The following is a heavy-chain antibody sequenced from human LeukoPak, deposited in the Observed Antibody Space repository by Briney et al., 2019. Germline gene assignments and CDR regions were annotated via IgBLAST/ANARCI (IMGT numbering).Heavy chain of an antibody. Sequence: GGSLRLSCAASGFTFSSYWMSWVRQAPGKGLEWVANIKQDGSEKCYVDSVKGRFTISRDNAKNSLYLQMNSLRAEDTAVYYCATCYRYSPGDYWGQGTLVTVSS. V-gene: IGHV3-7*01. CDR2: IKQDGSEK. D-gene: IGHD5-18*01. CDR1: GFTFSSYW. J-gene: IGHJ4*02. CDR3: ATCYRYSPGDY.